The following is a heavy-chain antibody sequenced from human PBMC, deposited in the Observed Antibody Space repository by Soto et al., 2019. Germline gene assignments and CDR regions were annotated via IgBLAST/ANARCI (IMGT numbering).Heavy chain of an antibody. J-gene: IGHJ4*02. CDR1: GGSLSGYY. D-gene: IGHD5-12*01. V-gene: IGHV4-34*01. Sequence: QVQLQQWGAGLLKPSETLSLNCAVTGGSLSGYYWSWIRQPPGKGLEWIGEVKDGGHTNYSPSLRGXXTXSXXTSNNQFALRLNSVTAADTGVYSCARGQEGVVATLWDQGSLVTVSS. CDR3: ARGQEGVVATL. CDR2: VKDGGHT.